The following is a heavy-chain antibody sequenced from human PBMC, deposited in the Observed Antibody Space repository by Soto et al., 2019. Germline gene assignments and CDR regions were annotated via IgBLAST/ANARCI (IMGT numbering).Heavy chain of an antibody. J-gene: IGHJ4*02. V-gene: IGHV3-7*01. D-gene: IGHD2-15*01. Sequence: GGSLRLSCAASGFTFSSYWMSWVRQAPGKGLEWVANIKQDGSEKDYVDSVKGRFTISRDNAKNSLYLQMNSLRAEDTAVYYCARIPIVVVVAATSFDYWGQGTLVTVSS. CDR1: GFTFSSYW. CDR2: IKQDGSEK. CDR3: ARIPIVVVVAATSFDY.